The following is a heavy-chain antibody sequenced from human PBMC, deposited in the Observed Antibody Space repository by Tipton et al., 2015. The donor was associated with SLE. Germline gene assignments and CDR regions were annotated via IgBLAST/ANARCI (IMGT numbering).Heavy chain of an antibody. CDR1: GFTFSNYG. D-gene: IGHD4-23*01. CDR3: ARDATTVVTPDYFDY. V-gene: IGHV3-21*01. CDR2: ISSSSSCI. Sequence: SLRLSCAASGFTFSNYGMNWVRQAPGEGLEWVSSISSSSSCIHCADSVKGRFTISRDNAKDSLYLQMNSLRAEDTAVYYCARDATTVVTPDYFDYWGQGTLVTVSS. J-gene: IGHJ4*02.